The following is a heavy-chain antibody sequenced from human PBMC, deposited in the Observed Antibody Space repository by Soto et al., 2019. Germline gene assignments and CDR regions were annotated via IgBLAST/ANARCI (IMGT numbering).Heavy chain of an antibody. CDR2: ISAYNGNT. J-gene: IGHJ3*02. Sequence: ASVNVSCKASGYTFTSYGISWVRQAPGQGLEWMGWISAYNGNTNYAQKLQGRVTMTTDTSTSTAYMELRSLRSDDTAVYYCARELPGRDQGYCSSTSCYDAFDIWGQGTMVTVSS. V-gene: IGHV1-18*01. D-gene: IGHD2-2*01. CDR3: ARELPGRDQGYCSSTSCYDAFDI. CDR1: GYTFTSYG.